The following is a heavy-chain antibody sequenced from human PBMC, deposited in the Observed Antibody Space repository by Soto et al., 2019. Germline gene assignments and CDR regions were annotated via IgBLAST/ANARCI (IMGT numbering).Heavy chain of an antibody. CDR3: ASAYYDFWSGYYYFDY. Sequence: GASVKVSCKASGYTFTSYAMHWVRQAPGQRLEWMGWINAGNGNTKYSQKFQGRVTITRDTSASTAYMELSSLRSEDTAVYYCASAYYDFWSGYYYFDYWGQGTLVTVSS. J-gene: IGHJ4*02. CDR1: GYTFTSYA. V-gene: IGHV1-3*01. D-gene: IGHD3-3*01. CDR2: INAGNGNT.